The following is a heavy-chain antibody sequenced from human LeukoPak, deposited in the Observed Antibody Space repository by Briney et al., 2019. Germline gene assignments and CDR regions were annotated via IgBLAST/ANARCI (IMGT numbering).Heavy chain of an antibody. V-gene: IGHV1-18*01. J-gene: IGHJ3*02. Sequence: GASVKVSCKASGCTFSSYAISWVRQAPGQGLEWMGWISAYNGNTNYAQKLQGRVTITTDTYKSTAYLELRSLRPDDPAVYYCAAKEIKVVVPAATASDAFDIWGQGTMVTVSS. CDR1: GCTFSSYA. CDR2: ISAYNGNT. D-gene: IGHD2-2*01. CDR3: AAKEIKVVVPAATASDAFDI.